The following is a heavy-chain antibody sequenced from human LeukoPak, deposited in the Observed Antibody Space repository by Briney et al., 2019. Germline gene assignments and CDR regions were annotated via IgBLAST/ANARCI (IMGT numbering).Heavy chain of an antibody. CDR1: GYTFTSYG. V-gene: IGHV1-18*01. D-gene: IGHD5-12*01. CDR2: ISAYNGNT. Sequence: ASVKVSCKASGYTFTSYGISWVRQAPGQGLEWMGWISAYNGNTNYAQKLQGRVTMATDTSTSTAYMELRSLRSDDTAVYYCARDSGYSGYPDAFDIWGQGTMVTVSS. CDR3: ARDSGYSGYPDAFDI. J-gene: IGHJ3*02.